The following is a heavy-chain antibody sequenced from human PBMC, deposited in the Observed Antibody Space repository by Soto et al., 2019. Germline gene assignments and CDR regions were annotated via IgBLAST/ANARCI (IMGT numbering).Heavy chain of an antibody. V-gene: IGHV1-69*12. J-gene: IGHJ6*02. D-gene: IGHD5-12*01. Sequence: QVQLVQSGAEVKKPGSSVKVSCKASGGTFSSYAISWVRQAPGQGLEWMGGIIPIFGTANYAQKFQGRVTITAEESTSTAYMELSSLRAEDTAVSYCATPVATIHGLVQPGYCYGMDVWGQGTTVTVSS. CDR1: GGTFSSYA. CDR3: ATPVATIHGLVQPGYCYGMDV. CDR2: IIPIFGTA.